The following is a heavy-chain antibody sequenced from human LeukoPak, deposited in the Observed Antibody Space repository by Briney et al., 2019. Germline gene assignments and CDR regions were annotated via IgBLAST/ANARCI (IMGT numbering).Heavy chain of an antibody. CDR2: INHSGTT. D-gene: IGHD2-2*01. J-gene: IGHJ2*01. V-gene: IGHV4-34*01. CDR1: GGSFSSYY. CDR3: ARKVLDYQLLQWYFDL. Sequence: SETLSLTCAVYGGSFSSYYWGWIRQPPGKGPEWIGDINHSGTTNYNPSLKSRVTISIDTSKNQFSLKVTSVTAADTAVYYCARKVLDYQLLQWYFDLWGRGTLVTVSS.